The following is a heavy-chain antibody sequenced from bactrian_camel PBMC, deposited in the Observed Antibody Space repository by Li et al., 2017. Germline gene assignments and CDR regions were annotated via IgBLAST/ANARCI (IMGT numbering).Heavy chain of an antibody. Sequence: VQLVESGGGLVQPGGSLKLSCTASGFTFRDYAMSWVRQAPGKGLEWVSAITTGGGGTYYADSVKGRFTISRDNAKNTMYLQMNSLKTEDTAVYYCATPSSGETWYAVGLDYWGQGTQVTVS. V-gene: IGHV3S40*01. CDR1: GFTFRDYA. CDR2: ITTGGGGT. CDR3: ATPSSGETWYAVGLDY. J-gene: IGHJ4*01. D-gene: IGHD5*01.